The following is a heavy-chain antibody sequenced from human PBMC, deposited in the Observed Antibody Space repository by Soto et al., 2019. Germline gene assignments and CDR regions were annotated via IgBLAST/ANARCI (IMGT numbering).Heavy chain of an antibody. CDR1: GFTFSNAW. V-gene: IGHV3-15*07. D-gene: IGHD6-13*01. CDR3: TTAGYSSSWLYYYYYGMDV. J-gene: IGHJ6*02. Sequence: PGGSLRLSCAASGFTFSNAWMNWVRQAPGKGLEWVGRIKSKTDGGTTDYAAPVKGRFTISRDDSKNTLYLQMNSLKTEDTAVYYCTTAGYSSSWLYYYYYGMDVWGQGTTVTVSS. CDR2: IKSKTDGGTT.